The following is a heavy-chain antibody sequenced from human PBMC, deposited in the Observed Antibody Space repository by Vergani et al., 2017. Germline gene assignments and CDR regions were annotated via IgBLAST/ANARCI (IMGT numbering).Heavy chain of an antibody. CDR1: GGSFSTGGQS. D-gene: IGHD2-21*01. Sequence: QVQLQESGPGLVKPSQTLSLTCTVSGGSFSTGGQSWTWLRPSAGKGLEWIGRIYTSGATNYNLSLRSRAIMSVDASKKQFSLKLTSVTAADTAVYYCAKVLHTSYLLGAFDIWGQGTKVIVSS. V-gene: IGHV4-61*02. CDR3: AKVLHTSYLLGAFDI. CDR2: IYTSGAT. J-gene: IGHJ3*02.